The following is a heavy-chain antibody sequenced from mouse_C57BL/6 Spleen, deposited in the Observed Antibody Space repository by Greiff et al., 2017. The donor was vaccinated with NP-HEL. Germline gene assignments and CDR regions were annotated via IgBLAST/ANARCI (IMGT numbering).Heavy chain of an antibody. J-gene: IGHJ4*01. D-gene: IGHD1-1*01. CDR2: ISDGGSYT. CDR1: GFTFSSYA. V-gene: IGHV5-4*01. Sequence: DVMLVESGGGLVKPGGSLKLSCAASGFTFSSYAMSWVRQTPEKRLEWVATISDGGSYTYYPDNVKGRFTISRDNAKNNLYLQMSHLKSEDTAMYYCARDPSTVVAGAMDYWGQGTSVTVSS. CDR3: ARDPSTVVAGAMDY.